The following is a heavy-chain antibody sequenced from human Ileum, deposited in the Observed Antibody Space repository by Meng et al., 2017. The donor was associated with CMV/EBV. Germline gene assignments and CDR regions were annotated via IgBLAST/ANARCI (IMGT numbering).Heavy chain of an antibody. CDR2: INHSGST. CDR3: ARGRRDGYNNPPLDY. D-gene: IGHD5-24*01. J-gene: IGHJ4*02. V-gene: IGHV4-34*01. Sequence: RCKPSAPFSLAVAVYVGSCRGYYGSSLRQPPGKGLEWIGEINHSGSTNYNPSLKSRVTISVDTSKNQFSLKLSSVTAADTAVYYCARGRRDGYNNPPLDYWGQGTLVTVSS. CDR1: VGSCRGYY.